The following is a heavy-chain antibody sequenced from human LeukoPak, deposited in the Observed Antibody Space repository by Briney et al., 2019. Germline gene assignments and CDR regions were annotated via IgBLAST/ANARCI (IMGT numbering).Heavy chain of an antibody. D-gene: IGHD2-21*02. CDR1: GGSFSGYY. V-gene: IGHV4-34*01. CDR3: ARDGDLAYFDY. CDR2: INHSGST. Sequence: SETLSLTCAVYGGSFSGYYWSWIRQPPGKGLEWIGEINHSGSTNYNPSLKSRVTISVDTSKNQFSLKLSSVTAADTAVYYCARDGDLAYFDYWGQGTLVTVSS. J-gene: IGHJ4*02.